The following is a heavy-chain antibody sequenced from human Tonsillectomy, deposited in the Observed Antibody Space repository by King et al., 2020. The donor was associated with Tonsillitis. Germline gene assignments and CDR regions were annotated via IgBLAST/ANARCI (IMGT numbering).Heavy chain of an antibody. V-gene: IGHV3-23*04. CDR1: GFTFSSYD. Sequence: VQLVESGGGLVQPGGSLRLSCAASGFTFSSYDMSWVRQAPGKGLEWVSAISGSGGSTYYADSVKCRFTISRDNSKTTLYLQMNSRRAEDTAGYYCAKEIGGATTWHYGMGVWGQGTAVTVSS. CDR3: AKEIGGATTWHYGMGV. J-gene: IGHJ6*02. CDR2: ISGSGGST. D-gene: IGHD1-26*01.